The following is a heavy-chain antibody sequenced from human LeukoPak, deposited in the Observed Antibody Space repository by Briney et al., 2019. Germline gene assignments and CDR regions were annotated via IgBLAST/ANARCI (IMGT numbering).Heavy chain of an antibody. V-gene: IGHV1-69*04. CDR3: APLGGYSWLDNYNWFDP. CDR2: IIPIFGIA. D-gene: IGHD6-13*01. Sequence: SVKVSCKASGGTFSSYAISWVRQAPGQGLEWMGRIIPIFGIANYAQKFQGRVTITADKSTSTAYMELSSLRSEDTAVYCCAPLGGYSWLDNYNWFDPWGQGTLVTVSS. J-gene: IGHJ5*02. CDR1: GGTFSSYA.